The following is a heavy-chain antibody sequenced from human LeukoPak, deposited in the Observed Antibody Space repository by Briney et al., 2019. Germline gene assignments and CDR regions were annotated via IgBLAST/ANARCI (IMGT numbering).Heavy chain of an antibody. D-gene: IGHD5-18*01. CDR1: GFTFSSYE. V-gene: IGHV3-48*03. J-gene: IGHJ4*02. Sequence: GGSLRLSCAASGFTFSSYEMNWVRQAPGKGLEWVSYISSSGSTIYYADSVKGRFTISRDNAKNSLYLQMNSLRAEDTAVYYCASGWIQLWKGGFDYWGQGTLVTVSS. CDR2: ISSSGSTI. CDR3: ASGWIQLWKGGFDY.